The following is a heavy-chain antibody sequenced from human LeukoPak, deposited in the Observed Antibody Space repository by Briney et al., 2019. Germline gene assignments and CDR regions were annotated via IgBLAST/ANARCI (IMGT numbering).Heavy chain of an antibody. J-gene: IGHJ5*02. Sequence: SETLSLTCTVSGGSISSYYWSWIRQPAGKGLEWIGRIYTSGGTDYNPSLKSRVIMSVDTSKNHLSLKLTSVTAADTAVYYCARDLGTTGEVKFDPWGQGILVTVSS. D-gene: IGHD4-17*01. CDR3: ARDLGTTGEVKFDP. V-gene: IGHV4-4*07. CDR1: GGSISSYY. CDR2: IYTSGGT.